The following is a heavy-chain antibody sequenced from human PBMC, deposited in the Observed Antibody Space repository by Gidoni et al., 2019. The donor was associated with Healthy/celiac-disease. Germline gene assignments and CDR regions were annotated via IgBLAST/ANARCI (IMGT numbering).Heavy chain of an antibody. V-gene: IGHV5-51*01. Sequence: EVQLLPSGAEVKKPGESLKISCTGSAFSSTSYWIGWVRQMPGKGLEWMGIIYPGDSDTRYSPPFQGQVTISADKSISTAYLQWSSLKASDTAMYYCARVVGSGWLRFLLDYWGQGTLVTVSS. CDR2: IYPGDSDT. D-gene: IGHD5-12*01. J-gene: IGHJ4*02. CDR3: ARVVGSGWLRFLLDY. CDR1: AFSSTSYW.